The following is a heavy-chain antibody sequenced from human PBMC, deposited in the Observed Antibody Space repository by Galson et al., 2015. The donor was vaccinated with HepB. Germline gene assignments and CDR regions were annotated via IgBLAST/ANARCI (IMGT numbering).Heavy chain of an antibody. CDR3: ARVADADYGDHTHFDF. D-gene: IGHD4-17*01. Sequence: SLRLSCAASGFTFSDYYMSWIRQAPGKELEWPSYISHSTLYTNYADSVKGRFTISRDNAKNSVFLQINSLRAEDTAVYYCARVADADYGDHTHFDFWGQGVLVTVSS. J-gene: IGHJ4*02. CDR2: ISHSTLYT. V-gene: IGHV3-11*06. CDR1: GFTFSDYY.